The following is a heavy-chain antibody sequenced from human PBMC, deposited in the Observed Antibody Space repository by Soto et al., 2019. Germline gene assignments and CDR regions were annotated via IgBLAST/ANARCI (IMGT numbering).Heavy chain of an antibody. V-gene: IGHV1-2*04. Sequence: QVQLVHSGAEVKKPGASVKVSCKASGYTFTGYYMHWVRQAPGQWREWMGWLNPNSGDTNYAQKFQGWVTMTKDTSISTAYMELSRLGADETAVYESARASRGWNDSSSYPRPYWYSDLWGRPTLVTVAS. CDR1: GYTFTGYY. D-gene: IGHD3-22*01. J-gene: IGHJ2*01. CDR2: LNPNSGDT. CDR3: ARASRGWNDSSSYPRPYWYSDL.